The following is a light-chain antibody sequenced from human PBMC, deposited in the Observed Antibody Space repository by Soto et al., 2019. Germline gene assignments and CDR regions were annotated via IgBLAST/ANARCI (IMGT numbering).Light chain of an antibody. CDR3: FSYTRSDTYV. Sequence: QFVLTQPPSVAGSPGQSVTISCTGTNNDVGGYKGVSWYRQSPGTATKLMIYEVTNRPSGVPDRFSGSKSGNTASLTISGLQAEDEADYYCFSYTRSDTYVFGTGNKLTVL. CDR2: EVT. CDR1: NNDVGGYKG. J-gene: IGLJ1*01. V-gene: IGLV2-18*02.